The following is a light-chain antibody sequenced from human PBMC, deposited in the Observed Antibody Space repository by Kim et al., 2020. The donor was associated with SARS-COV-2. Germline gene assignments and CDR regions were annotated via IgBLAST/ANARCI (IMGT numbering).Light chain of an antibody. V-gene: IGLV2-14*01. J-gene: IGLJ1*01. CDR3: SSYTSSSTYV. CDR1: SSDVGDYNY. CDR2: DVS. Sequence: QSVLTQPASVSGSPGQSITISCTGTSSDVGDYNYVSWYLQHPGKAPKLMINDVSKRPSGVSNRFSGSKSGNTASLTISGLQAEDEADYYCSSYTSSSTYVFGTGTKVTVL.